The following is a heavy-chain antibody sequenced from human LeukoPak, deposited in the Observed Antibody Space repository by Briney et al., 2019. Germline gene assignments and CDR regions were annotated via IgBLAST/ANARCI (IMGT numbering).Heavy chain of an antibody. Sequence: GGSLRLSCAASGFTFNNAWMSWVRQAPGKGLEWVGRIKSKTDGGTTDYAAPVKGRFTISRDDSKNTLYLQMNSLKTEDTAVYYCTAMIWFGDKNYFDYWGQGTLVTVSS. CDR2: IKSKTDGGTT. J-gene: IGHJ4*02. CDR1: GFTFNNAW. CDR3: TAMIWFGDKNYFDY. V-gene: IGHV3-15*01. D-gene: IGHD3-10*01.